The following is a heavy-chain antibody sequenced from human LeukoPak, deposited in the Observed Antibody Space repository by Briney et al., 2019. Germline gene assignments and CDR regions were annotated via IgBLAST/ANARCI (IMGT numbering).Heavy chain of an antibody. D-gene: IGHD6-19*01. Sequence: SETLSLTCTVSGGSISSSSYYWGWIRQPPGKGLEWIGSIYYSGGTYYNPSLKSRVTISVDTSKNQFSLKLSSVTAADTAVYYCARPGLSRIAVAGSRDYWGQGTLVTVSS. CDR1: GGSISSSSYY. CDR2: IYYSGGT. J-gene: IGHJ4*02. V-gene: IGHV4-39*01. CDR3: ARPGLSRIAVAGSRDY.